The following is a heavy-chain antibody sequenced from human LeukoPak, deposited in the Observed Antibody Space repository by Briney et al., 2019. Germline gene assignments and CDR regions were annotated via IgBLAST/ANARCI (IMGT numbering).Heavy chain of an antibody. V-gene: IGHV4-59*01. CDR1: GGSISSDY. CDR2: VYYSGST. D-gene: IGHD3-16*02. J-gene: IGHJ4*02. Sequence: SETLSLTCTVSGGSISSDYWSWIRQPPGKGLEWIGYVYYSGSTNYNPSLKSRVTISLDTSKNQFSLKLSSVTAADTAVYYCAKSYDYVWGSYRDWGQGTLVTVSS. CDR3: AKSYDYVWGSYRD.